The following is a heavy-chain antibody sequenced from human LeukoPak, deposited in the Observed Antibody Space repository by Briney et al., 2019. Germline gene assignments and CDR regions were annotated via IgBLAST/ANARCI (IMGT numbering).Heavy chain of an antibody. D-gene: IGHD3-22*01. J-gene: IGHJ6*02. Sequence: PGGSLRLSCAASVFTFSSYDMHWVGQATGKGLEGVSAIGTAGDTYYPGSVKGRFTISRENAKHSLYLQMNSLRAGDTAVYYCARARGVYYYDSSGYYIDYYYYGMDVWGQGTTVTVSS. CDR1: VFTFSSYD. V-gene: IGHV3-13*01. CDR2: IGTAGDT. CDR3: ARARGVYYYDSSGYYIDYYYYGMDV.